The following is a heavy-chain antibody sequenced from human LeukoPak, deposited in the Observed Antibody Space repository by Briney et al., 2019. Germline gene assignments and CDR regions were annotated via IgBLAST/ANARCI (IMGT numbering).Heavy chain of an antibody. V-gene: IGHV4-34*01. CDR1: GGSFSGYY. CDR2: INHSGST. D-gene: IGHD3-10*01. CDR3: ARATYHYGSGSYKTHSYFDC. J-gene: IGHJ4*02. Sequence: SETLSLTCAVYGGSFSGYYWSWIRQPPGKGLEWIGEINHSGSTNYNPSLKSRVTISVDTSKNQFSLKLSSVTAADTAVYYCARATYHYGSGSYKTHSYFDCWGQGTLVTVSS.